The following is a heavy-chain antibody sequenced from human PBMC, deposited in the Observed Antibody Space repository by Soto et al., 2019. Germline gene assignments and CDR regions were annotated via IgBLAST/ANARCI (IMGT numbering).Heavy chain of an antibody. D-gene: IGHD4-17*01. CDR2: IHSSGST. J-gene: IGHJ6*02. Sequence: SETLSLTCTVSGGSVSSGNYFWSWIRQPPGKGLEWIGYIHSSGSTNYNPSLKSRVTISVDTSRNQFSLKLTSVTAADTAVYYCAILTKPTEVSTEFRGGYGLDVWGQGTTVTVSS. CDR1: GGSVSSGNYF. CDR3: AILTKPTEVSTEFRGGYGLDV. V-gene: IGHV4-61*01.